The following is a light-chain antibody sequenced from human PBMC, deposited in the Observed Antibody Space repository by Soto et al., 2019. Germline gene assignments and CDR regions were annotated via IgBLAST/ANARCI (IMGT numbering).Light chain of an antibody. V-gene: IGKV1-27*01. J-gene: IGKJ2*01. CDR1: QAISNC. CDR3: QNYNGAPYA. CDR2: EAS. Sequence: DIQMTQSPPSLYATVGDRVTITCRASQAISNCVAWYQQKPGKAPSLLIYEASTLQSGVPSRFSGRGSGTALTLTISSLQSEDVATYFCQNYNGAPYAFGQGTKLEIK.